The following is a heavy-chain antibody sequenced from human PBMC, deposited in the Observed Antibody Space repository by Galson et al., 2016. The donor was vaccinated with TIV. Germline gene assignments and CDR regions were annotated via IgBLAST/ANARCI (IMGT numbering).Heavy chain of an antibody. CDR3: SSASHLVPTVHHY. D-gene: IGHD3-3*02. CDR2: INPAVGLT. J-gene: IGHJ4*02. Sequence: SVKVSCKASGGTFNSYDIGWLRQVPGQGFEWMGRINPAVGLTKYAQRFQGRITITAAYMELSSLRSEDTAVYYCSSASHLVPTVHHYWGQGTLVTVSS. CDR1: GGTFNSYD. V-gene: IGHV1-69*04.